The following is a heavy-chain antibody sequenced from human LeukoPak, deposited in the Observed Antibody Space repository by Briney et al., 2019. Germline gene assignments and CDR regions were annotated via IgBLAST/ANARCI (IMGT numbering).Heavy chain of an antibody. J-gene: IGHJ4*02. CDR3: PLAARDY. Sequence: QSGGSLRLSCAASGFTFSSYDMSWVRQAPGKGLEWVSGLGGDSDSTYYADSVKGRFTISRDISKNTLYLQMSSLRAEDTAVYYCPLAARDYWGQGPLVTVSS. CDR1: GFTFSSYD. D-gene: IGHD6-25*01. CDR2: LGGDSDST. V-gene: IGHV3-23*01.